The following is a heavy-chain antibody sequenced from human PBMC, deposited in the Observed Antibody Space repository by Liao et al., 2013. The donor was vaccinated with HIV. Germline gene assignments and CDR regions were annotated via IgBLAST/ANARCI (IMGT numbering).Heavy chain of an antibody. CDR2: ISPTGDT. V-gene: IGHV4-61*02. D-gene: IGHD3-3*01. CDR1: GGSIRRGSYY. J-gene: IGHJ5*01. Sequence: QVQLQESGPGPVKPSQTLSLICTVSGGSIRRGSYYWSWIRQPAGKGLEWIGRISPTGDTDYNPSLTSRVTISRDTSKNQFSLRLSSVTAADTALYYCARGRWIVFWSVGYFDFWGLGALVTVSS. CDR3: ARGRWIVFWSVGYFDF.